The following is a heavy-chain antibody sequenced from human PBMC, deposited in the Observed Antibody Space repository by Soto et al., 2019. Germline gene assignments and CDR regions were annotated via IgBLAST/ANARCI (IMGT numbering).Heavy chain of an antibody. J-gene: IGHJ4*02. V-gene: IGHV3-30*18. CDR3: AKGPGTTDYY. D-gene: IGHD4-17*01. CDR2: ISYDGSNK. CDR1: GFTFSNYG. Sequence: QVPLVESGGGVVQPGRSLRLSCAASGFTFSNYGLHWVRQAPGKGLEWVAVISYDGSNKYYADSVKGRFTISRDNSKNTLYLQMDSLRAEDTAVYYCAKGPGTTDYYWGQGTLVTVSS.